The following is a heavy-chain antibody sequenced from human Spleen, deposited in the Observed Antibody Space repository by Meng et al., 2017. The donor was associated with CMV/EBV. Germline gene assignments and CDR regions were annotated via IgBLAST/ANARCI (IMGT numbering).Heavy chain of an antibody. CDR1: GGSISSRSYY. V-gene: IGHV4-39*07. D-gene: IGHD1-26*01. CDR3: ARDSELLRPHYYAMDV. CDR2: IYYRGTT. J-gene: IGHJ6*02. Sequence: GSLRLSCSVSGGSISSRSYYWGWIRQPPGKGLEWIGSIYYRGTTYYNPSLKSRVTISVDTSKNQFSLKLSSVTAADTAVYYCARDSELLRPHYYAMDVWGQGATVTVSS.